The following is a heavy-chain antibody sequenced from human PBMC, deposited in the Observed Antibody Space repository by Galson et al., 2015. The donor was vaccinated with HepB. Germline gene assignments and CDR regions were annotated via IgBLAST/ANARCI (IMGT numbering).Heavy chain of an antibody. CDR1: GYTFTGYY. J-gene: IGHJ5*02. CDR2: INPNSGGT. V-gene: IGHV1-2*02. Sequence: SVKVSCKASGYTFTGYYMHWVRQAPGQGLEWMGWINPNSGGTNYAQKFQGRVTMTRDTSISTAYMELSRLRSDDTAVYYCARSRGLITGTLSRFSGGGWFDPWGQGTLVTVSS. D-gene: IGHD1-7*01. CDR3: ARSRGLITGTLSRFSGGGWFDP.